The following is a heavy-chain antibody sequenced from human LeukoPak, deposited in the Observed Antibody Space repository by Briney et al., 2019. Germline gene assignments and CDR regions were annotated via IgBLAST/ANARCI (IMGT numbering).Heavy chain of an antibody. D-gene: IGHD6-13*01. Sequence: ASVKVSCKASGYTFTSYGISWVRQAPGQGLEWMGWISAYNGNTNYAQKLQGRVTMTTGTSTSTAYMELRSLRSDDTAVYYCARDRSEQQLTDAFDIWGQGTMVTVSS. CDR1: GYTFTSYG. CDR2: ISAYNGNT. CDR3: ARDRSEQQLTDAFDI. J-gene: IGHJ3*02. V-gene: IGHV1-18*01.